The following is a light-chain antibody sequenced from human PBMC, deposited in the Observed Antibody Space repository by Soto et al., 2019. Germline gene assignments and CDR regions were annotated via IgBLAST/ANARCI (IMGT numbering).Light chain of an antibody. CDR1: STNIGSNY. CDR2: RNN. J-gene: IGLJ2*01. V-gene: IGLV1-47*01. Sequence: QSALTQPPSASGTPGQRVTISCSGSSTNIGSNYVYWYQQLPGTAPKLLIYRNNQRPSGVPDRFSDSKSGTSASLAISGLRSEDEADYYCAAWDDSLSGVVFGGGTQLTVL. CDR3: AAWDDSLSGVV.